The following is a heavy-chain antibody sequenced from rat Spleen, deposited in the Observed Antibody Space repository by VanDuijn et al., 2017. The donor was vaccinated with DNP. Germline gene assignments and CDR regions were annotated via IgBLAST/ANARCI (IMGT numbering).Heavy chain of an antibody. V-gene: IGHV5-29*01. CDR2: ISYNGGSP. D-gene: IGHD1-11*01. J-gene: IGHJ2*01. CDR1: GFTFSDYY. Sequence: EVQLVESDGGLVQPGRSLKLSCAVSGFTFSDYYMAWVRQAPAKGLEWVATISYNGGSPYYRDSVKGRFTISRDNAKSTLYLQMDSLRSEDTATYYCASLRGAVDYWGQGVMVTVSS. CDR3: ASLRGAVDY.